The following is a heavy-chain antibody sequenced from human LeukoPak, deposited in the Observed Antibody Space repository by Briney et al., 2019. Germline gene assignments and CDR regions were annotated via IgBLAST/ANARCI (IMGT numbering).Heavy chain of an antibody. J-gene: IGHJ3*02. Sequence: GSLTLSCAASGFSFSIHGMGWIRQPPGKGLEWIGSIYYSGNTYYNPSLKSRVTIFVGTSKNQFSLKLSSVTAADTAVYYCARVGPHSRDAFDIWGQGTMVTVSS. D-gene: IGHD6-13*01. CDR2: IYYSGNT. V-gene: IGHV4-39*07. CDR3: ARVGPHSRDAFDI. CDR1: GFSFSIHG.